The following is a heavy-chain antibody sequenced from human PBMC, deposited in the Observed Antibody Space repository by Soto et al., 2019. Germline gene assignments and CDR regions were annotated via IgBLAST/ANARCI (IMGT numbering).Heavy chain of an antibody. V-gene: IGHV4-59*08. CDR2: IYSSGST. CDR3: ARHPYYFDSSGYHLDAFDI. J-gene: IGHJ3*02. CDR1: SGYISNYY. D-gene: IGHD3-22*01. Sequence: PSETLSLTCIVSSGYISNYYWSWIRQPPGKGLEWIGDIYSSGSTNYNSSLKSRVTISLGTSKNHFSLNLSSLTAADTAVYFCARHPYYFDSSGYHLDAFDIWGQGTMVTVSS.